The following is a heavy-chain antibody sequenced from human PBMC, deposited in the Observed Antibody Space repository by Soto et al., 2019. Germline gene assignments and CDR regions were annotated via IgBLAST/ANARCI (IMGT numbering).Heavy chain of an antibody. D-gene: IGHD6-13*01. CDR1: GFTFSSYA. Sequence: PGGSLRLSCAASGFTFSSYAMSWVRQAPGKGLEWVSAISGSGGSTYYADSVKGRFTISRDNSKNTLYLQMNSLRAEDTAVYYCAKKLGSSWLVSWDYYYGMDVWGQGTTVTVSS. J-gene: IGHJ6*02. V-gene: IGHV3-23*01. CDR3: AKKLGSSWLVSWDYYYGMDV. CDR2: ISGSGGST.